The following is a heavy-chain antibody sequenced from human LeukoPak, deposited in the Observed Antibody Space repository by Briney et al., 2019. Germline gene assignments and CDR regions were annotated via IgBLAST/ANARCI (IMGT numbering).Heavy chain of an antibody. Sequence: SVKVSCKASGGTFSNYAISWVRQAPGQGLEWMGGIIPIFGTANYAQKFQGRVTITADKSTSTAYMELSSLRSEDTAVYYCARDQEEGYFDYWGQGTLVTVSS. CDR1: GGTFSNYA. CDR2: IIPIFGTA. J-gene: IGHJ4*02. CDR3: ARDQEEGYFDY. V-gene: IGHV1-69*06.